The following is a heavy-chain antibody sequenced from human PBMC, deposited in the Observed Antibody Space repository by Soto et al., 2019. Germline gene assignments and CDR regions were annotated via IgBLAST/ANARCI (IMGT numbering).Heavy chain of an antibody. V-gene: IGHV4-30-4*01. Sequence: QVQLQESGPGLVKPSQTLSLTCTVSCGSITSGDYYWSWIRQPPGKGLQWIGYIYYSGTPYYNPSLKSRVSLSMDTSKNQFSLPLRSVTGADTAMYDCAREPWGYSYVGNFDNWGQGTLVTVSS. CDR3: AREPWGYSYVGNFDN. CDR1: CGSITSGDYY. J-gene: IGHJ4*02. CDR2: IYYSGTP. D-gene: IGHD5-18*01.